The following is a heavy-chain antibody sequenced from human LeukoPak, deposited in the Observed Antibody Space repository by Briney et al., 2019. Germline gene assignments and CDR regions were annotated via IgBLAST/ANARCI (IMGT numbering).Heavy chain of an antibody. Sequence: ASVKVSCKASGGTFISYAISWVRQAPGQGLEWMGRIIPILGIANYAQKFQGRVTITADKSTSTAYMELSSLRSEDTAVYYCARERSSGFPYYFDYWGQGTLVTVSS. J-gene: IGHJ4*02. D-gene: IGHD3-22*01. CDR2: IIPILGIA. CDR3: ARERSSGFPYYFDY. V-gene: IGHV1-69*04. CDR1: GGTFISYA.